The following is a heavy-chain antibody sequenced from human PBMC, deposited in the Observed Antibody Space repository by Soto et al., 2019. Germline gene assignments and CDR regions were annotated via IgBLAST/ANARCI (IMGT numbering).Heavy chain of an antibody. Sequence: SETLSLTCAVSGYSNSSGCYWGWIRQPPGKGLEWIGSIYHSVSTYYNPSLKSRVTISVDTSKNQFSLKLSSVTAADTAVYYCAREPYYYDLNWFDPWGQGTMVTV. CDR2: IYHSVST. D-gene: IGHD3-22*01. CDR3: AREPYYYDLNWFDP. CDR1: GYSNSSGCY. J-gene: IGHJ5*02. V-gene: IGHV4-38-2*02.